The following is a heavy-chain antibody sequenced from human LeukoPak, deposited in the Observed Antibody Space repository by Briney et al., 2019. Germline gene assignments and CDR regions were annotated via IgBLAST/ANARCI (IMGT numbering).Heavy chain of an antibody. Sequence: SETLSLTCTVSGGSISSSSYYWGWIRQPPGKGLEWIGSIYCSGSTYYNPSLKSRVTISVDTSKNQFSLKLSSVTAADTAVYYCARARLGTLTYYDFWSGKGGGYFDYWGQGTLVTVSS. CDR1: GGSISSSSYY. V-gene: IGHV4-39*07. CDR2: IYCSGST. D-gene: IGHD3-3*01. J-gene: IGHJ4*02. CDR3: ARARLGTLTYYDFWSGKGGGYFDY.